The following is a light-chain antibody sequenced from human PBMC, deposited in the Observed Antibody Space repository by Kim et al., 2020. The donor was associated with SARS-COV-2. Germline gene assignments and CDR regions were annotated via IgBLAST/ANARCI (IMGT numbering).Light chain of an antibody. CDR2: RDN. CDR3: HVWDSSTGVV. V-gene: IGLV3-9*01. Sequence: SYELTQPLSVSVALGQTARITCGGNNIGMKNVNWYQQKPGQAPVLVIYRDNNRPSGIPERLSGSNSGNTATLTISRAQAGDEADYYCHVWDSSTGVVLGGGTQLTVL. J-gene: IGLJ2*01. CDR1: NIGMKN.